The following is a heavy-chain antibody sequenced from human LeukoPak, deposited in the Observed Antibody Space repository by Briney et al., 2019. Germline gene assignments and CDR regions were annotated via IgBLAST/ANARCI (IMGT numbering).Heavy chain of an antibody. J-gene: IGHJ3*02. Sequence: LGGSLRLSCAASGLTFGSYAMSWVRQAPGKGLEWVSTFSGTSTNSYADAVKGRVTISRDNSKNTLYLQMNSLRAEDTAVYYCAKQGIEYSSGWYVLGDAFDIWGQGTMVTVSS. V-gene: IGHV3-23*01. CDR2: FSGTSTN. CDR1: GLTFGSYA. CDR3: AKQGIEYSSGWYVLGDAFDI. D-gene: IGHD6-19*01.